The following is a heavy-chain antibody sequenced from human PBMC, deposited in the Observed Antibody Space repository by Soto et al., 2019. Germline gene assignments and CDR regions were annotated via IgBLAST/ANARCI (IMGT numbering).Heavy chain of an antibody. J-gene: IGHJ4*02. Sequence: QVQLVQSGPEVKKPGASVKVSCKTSGYTFTTFGIIWVRQAQGQVVEWMGWISTDKGDTNYAQKFQGRVTMTTDTSTSTAYLELNSLKSDDTAVYYCATRSPAFDYWGQGTLVTVSS. V-gene: IGHV1-18*01. CDR1: GYTFTTFG. CDR2: ISTDKGDT. CDR3: ATRSPAFDY.